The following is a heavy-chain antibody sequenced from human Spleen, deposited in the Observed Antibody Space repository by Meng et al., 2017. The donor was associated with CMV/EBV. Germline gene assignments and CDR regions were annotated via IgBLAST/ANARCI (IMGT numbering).Heavy chain of an antibody. CDR2: IYYSGRT. J-gene: IGHJ4*02. V-gene: IGHV4-39*01. CDR3: ARDSTDGYCTTSRCLYLDY. CDR1: SGSSC. Sequence: SGSSCWGWIRQPPGKWMEWIGTIYYSGRTYYTPSLKSRVTISVDTSQNRFSLKLTSVTAADTAIYYCARDSTDGYCTTSRCLYLDYWGQGTLVTVSS. D-gene: IGHD2-8*01.